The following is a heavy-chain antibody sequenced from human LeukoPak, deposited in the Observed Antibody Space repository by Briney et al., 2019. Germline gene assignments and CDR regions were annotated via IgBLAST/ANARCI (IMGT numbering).Heavy chain of an antibody. CDR1: GFTFTTHD. V-gene: IGHV1-8*01. CDR2: MNPGSGDT. CDR3: ARGWGGGSYSFDY. J-gene: IGHJ4*02. D-gene: IGHD3-10*01. Sequence: ASVKVSCKTSGFTFTTHDINWVRQATGKGLEWMGWMNPGSGDTGYEQRFQGRVTMTRDTSISTAYMELSSLRSEDTAVYYCARGWGGGSYSFDYWGQEPLVTVPS.